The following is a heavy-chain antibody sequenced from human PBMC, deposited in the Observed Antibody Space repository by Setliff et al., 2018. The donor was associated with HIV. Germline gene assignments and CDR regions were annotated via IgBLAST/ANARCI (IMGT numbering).Heavy chain of an antibody. V-gene: IGHV4-61*02. J-gene: IGHJ6*02. D-gene: IGHD3-9*01. CDR2: IDTSGST. CDR3: ARMPYILTGYYVSRDYHCLDV. Sequence: SETLSLTCTVSGASISSGTYYWSWIRQHAGKGLEWIGRIDTSGSTNYNPSLKSRVTISVDTSKNQFSLKLSSVTAADTAVYYCARMPYILTGYYVSRDYHCLDVWGQGTSVTVSS. CDR1: GASISSGTYY.